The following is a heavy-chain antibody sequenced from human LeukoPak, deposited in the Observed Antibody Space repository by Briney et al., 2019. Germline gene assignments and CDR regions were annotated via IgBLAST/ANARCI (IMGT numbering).Heavy chain of an antibody. CDR1: GYTFTSYD. D-gene: IGHD2-2*01. CDR2: MNPNSGNT. J-gene: IGHJ4*02. Sequence: GASVKVSCKASGYTFTSYDINWVRQATGQGLEWMGWMNPNSGNTGYAQKFQGRVTITRNTSISTAYMELSSLRSEDTAVYYCARVLAEGTSCYDYWGQGTLVTVSS. V-gene: IGHV1-8*03. CDR3: ARVLAEGTSCYDY.